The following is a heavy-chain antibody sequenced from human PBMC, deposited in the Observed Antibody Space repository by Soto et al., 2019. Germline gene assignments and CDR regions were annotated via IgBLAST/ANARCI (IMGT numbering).Heavy chain of an antibody. V-gene: IGHV3-23*01. J-gene: IGHJ6*02. CDR3: AKEQEMATILIDYYYYGMDV. D-gene: IGHD5-12*01. CDR2: ISGSGGST. CDR1: GCSCSSYA. Sequence: GRVVRRSCVDSGCSCSSYAMSWVRQAPGKGLEWVSAISGSGGSTYYADSVKGRFTISRDNSKNTLYLQMNSLRAEDTAVYYCAKEQEMATILIDYYYYGMDVWGQGTTVTVSS.